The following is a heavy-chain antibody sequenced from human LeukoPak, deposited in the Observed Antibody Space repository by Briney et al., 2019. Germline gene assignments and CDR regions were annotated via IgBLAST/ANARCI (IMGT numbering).Heavy chain of an antibody. CDR1: GGTFSSYT. CDR3: AAAMVGYYYYYMDV. V-gene: IGHV1-69*02. J-gene: IGHJ6*03. CDR2: IIPILGIA. Sequence: ASVKVSCKASGGTFSSYTISWVRQAPGQGLEWMGRIIPILGIANYAQKFQGRVTITADKSTSTAYVELSSLRSEDTAVYYCAAAMVGYYYYYMDVWGKGTTVTVSS. D-gene: IGHD5-18*01.